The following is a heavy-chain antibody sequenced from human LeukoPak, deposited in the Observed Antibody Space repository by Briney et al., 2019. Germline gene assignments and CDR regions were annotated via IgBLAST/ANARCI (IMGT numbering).Heavy chain of an antibody. CDR2: IYYSGST. Sequence: SETLSLTCTVSGGSISSSSYYWGWIRQPPGKGLEWIGSIYYSGSTYYNPSLKSRVTISVDTSKNQFSLKLSSVTAADTAIYYCARHPTGTKRWFDPWGQGTLVTVSS. CDR3: ARHPTGTKRWFDP. V-gene: IGHV4-39*01. D-gene: IGHD1-7*01. CDR1: GGSISSSSYY. J-gene: IGHJ5*02.